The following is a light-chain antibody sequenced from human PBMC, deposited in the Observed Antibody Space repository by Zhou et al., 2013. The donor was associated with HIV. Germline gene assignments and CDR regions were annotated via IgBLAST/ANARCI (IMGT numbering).Light chain of an antibody. CDR3: QQYGSSPWT. J-gene: IGKJ1*01. CDR2: DAS. CDR1: QSVSSY. Sequence: EIVLTQSPATLSLSPGERATLSCRASQSVSSYLAWYQQKPGQAPRLLIYDASNRATGIPARFSGSGSGTDFTLTISSLEPEDSAVYHCQQYGSSPWTFGQGTKVGNQT. V-gene: IGKV3-11*01.